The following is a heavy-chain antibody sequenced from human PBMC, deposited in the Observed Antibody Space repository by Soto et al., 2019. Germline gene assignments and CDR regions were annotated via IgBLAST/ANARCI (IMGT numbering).Heavy chain of an antibody. V-gene: IGHV1-18*01. D-gene: IGHD4-17*01. Sequence: ASVKVSCKASGYTFTSYGISWVRQAPGQGLERMGWISAYNGNTNYAQKVQGRVTMTTDTSTSTAYMELRSLRSDDTAVYYCAREDDYGDYVQHWGQGTLVTVSS. CDR1: GYTFTSYG. CDR3: AREDDYGDYVQH. CDR2: ISAYNGNT. J-gene: IGHJ1*01.